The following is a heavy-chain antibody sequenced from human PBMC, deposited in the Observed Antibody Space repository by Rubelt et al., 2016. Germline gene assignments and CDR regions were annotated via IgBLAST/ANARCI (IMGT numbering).Heavy chain of an antibody. CDR3: ARGPLGALDY. V-gene: IGHV4-34*01. Sequence: QVQLQQWGAGLLKPSETLSLTCAVYGGSFSGYYWSWIRQPPGKGLEWIGEINHSGCTNYNPALRCRVTISVDTSKNLFSLKLSSVTAADTAVYYCARGPLGALDYWGQVTLVTVSS. CDR2: INHSGCT. D-gene: IGHD1-26*01. CDR1: GGSFSGYY. J-gene: IGHJ4*02.